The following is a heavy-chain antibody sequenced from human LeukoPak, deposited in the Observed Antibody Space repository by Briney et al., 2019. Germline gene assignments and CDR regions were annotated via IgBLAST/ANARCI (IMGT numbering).Heavy chain of an antibody. J-gene: IGHJ5*02. V-gene: IGHV3-48*01. CDR1: GFTFSGYT. D-gene: IGHD3-16*01. CDR2: ISGTGRKT. Sequence: GGSLRLSCAASGFTFSGYTMNWVRQAPGKGPEWISYISGTGRKTYYADSVKGRFTISRDNARNSLLLQMKSLRVEDTAVYLCARDDPGVGDYEGAWFDPWGQGTLVTVSS. CDR3: ARDDPGVGDYEGAWFDP.